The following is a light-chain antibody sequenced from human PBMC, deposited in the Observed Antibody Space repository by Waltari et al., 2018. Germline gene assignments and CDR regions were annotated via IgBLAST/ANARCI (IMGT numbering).Light chain of an antibody. CDR1: QSLSSYF. J-gene: IGKJ5*01. Sequence: TQSPDTLSLSPGEGATLSCRASQSLSSYFLAWYQHKPVQGPRLLIYAASSRATGIPGRFSGGKSGTDFILTISRLEPEDFAVYYCQQYGSSPVTFGQGTRLEIK. V-gene: IGKV3-20*01. CDR2: AAS. CDR3: QQYGSSPVT.